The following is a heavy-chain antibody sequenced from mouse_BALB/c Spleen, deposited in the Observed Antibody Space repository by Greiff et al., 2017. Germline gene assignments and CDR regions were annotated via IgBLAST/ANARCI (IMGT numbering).Heavy chain of an antibody. CDR3: ADLLGAMDY. CDR1: GFNIKDTY. Sequence: EVKLQESGAELVKPGASVKLSCTASGFNIKDTYMRWVKQRPEQGLEWIGRIDPANGNTKYDPKFQGKATITADTSSNTAYLQLSSLTSEDTAVYYCADLLGAMDYWGQGTSVTVSS. D-gene: IGHD3-3*01. CDR2: IDPANGNT. V-gene: IGHV14-3*02. J-gene: IGHJ4*01.